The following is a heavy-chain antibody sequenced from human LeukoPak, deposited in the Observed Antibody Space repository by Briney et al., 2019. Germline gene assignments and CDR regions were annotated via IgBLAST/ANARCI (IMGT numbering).Heavy chain of an antibody. V-gene: IGHV1-8*01. D-gene: IGHD6-19*01. CDR3: AIRSGRYDES. Sequence: GASVKVSCKASGYTFTSYDINWVRQAPGQGLEWMGWMNPNSGNTVYAQKFQGRVTMTRNTSISTAYMELSSLRSEDTAVYYCAIRSGRYDESWGQGTLVTVSS. J-gene: IGHJ4*02. CDR2: MNPNSGNT. CDR1: GYTFTSYD.